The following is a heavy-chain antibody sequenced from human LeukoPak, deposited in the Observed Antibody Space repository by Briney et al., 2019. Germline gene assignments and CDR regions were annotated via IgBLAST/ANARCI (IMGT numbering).Heavy chain of an antibody. J-gene: IGHJ4*02. CDR1: GYSISSGYY. CDR3: ARADVGLLFDY. Sequence: SETLSLTCTVSGYSISSGYYWGWIRQPPGKGLEWIGSIYHSGSTYYNTSLKSRVTISVDTSKNQFSLKLSSVTAADTAVYYCARADVGLLFDYWGQGPLVTVSS. CDR2: IYHSGST. D-gene: IGHD3-10*01. V-gene: IGHV4-38-2*02.